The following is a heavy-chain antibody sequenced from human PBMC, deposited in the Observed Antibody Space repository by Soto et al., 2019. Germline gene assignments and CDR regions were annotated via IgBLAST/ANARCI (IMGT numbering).Heavy chain of an antibody. CDR2: ISSSGGNT. D-gene: IGHD5-12*01. V-gene: IGHV3-23*01. CDR3: AKDVDMGTPFSY. CDR1: GFTFSSYA. Sequence: GGSLRLSCAASGFTFSSYAMSWVRQAPGKGLEWVSAISSSGGNTYYADSVKGRFTISRDNAKNTLYLQMNSLRAEDTAVYYCAKDVDMGTPFSYWGQGTLVTVSS. J-gene: IGHJ4*02.